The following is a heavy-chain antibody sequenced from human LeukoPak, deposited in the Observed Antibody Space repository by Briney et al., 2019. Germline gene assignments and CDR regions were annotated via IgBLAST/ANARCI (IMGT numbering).Heavy chain of an antibody. D-gene: IGHD4-23*01. CDR1: GYAISSGYY. Sequence: PSETLSLTCTVSGYAISSGYYWGWIRQPPGKGLEWIECIYHSGSPYYNPSLKSRVTISVDTSKNQFSLKLSSVTAADTAVSYCARGENYGGNSAYWGQGTLVTVSS. CDR3: ARGENYGGNSAY. V-gene: IGHV4-38-2*02. CDR2: IYHSGSP. J-gene: IGHJ4*02.